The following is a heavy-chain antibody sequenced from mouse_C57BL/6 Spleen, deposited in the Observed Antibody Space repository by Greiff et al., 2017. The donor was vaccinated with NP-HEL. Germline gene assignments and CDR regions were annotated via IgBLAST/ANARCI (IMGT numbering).Heavy chain of an antibody. CDR1: GYTFTSYW. Sequence: VQLQQPGAELVKPGASVKLSCKASGYTFTSYWMHWVKQRPGQGLEWIGMIHPNSGSTNYNEKFKSKATLTVDKSSSTAYMQLSSLTSEDSAVYYCARDDGYSRYFDVWGTGTTVTVSS. J-gene: IGHJ1*03. V-gene: IGHV1-64*01. CDR3: ARDDGYSRYFDV. CDR2: IHPNSGST. D-gene: IGHD2-3*01.